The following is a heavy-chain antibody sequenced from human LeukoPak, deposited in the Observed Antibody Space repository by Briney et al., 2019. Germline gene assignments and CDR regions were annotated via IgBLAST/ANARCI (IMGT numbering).Heavy chain of an antibody. J-gene: IGHJ5*02. Sequence: ASVKVSCKVSGYTLTELSMHWVRQAPGKGLEWMGWINPNSGGTNYAQKFQGRVTMTRDTSISTAYMQLSGLRSDDTAVYHCARGQWLVRPVTPRRRYWFDPWGQGTLVTVSS. V-gene: IGHV1-2*02. CDR2: INPNSGGT. CDR3: ARGQWLVRPVTPRRRYWFDP. CDR1: GYTLTELS. D-gene: IGHD6-19*01.